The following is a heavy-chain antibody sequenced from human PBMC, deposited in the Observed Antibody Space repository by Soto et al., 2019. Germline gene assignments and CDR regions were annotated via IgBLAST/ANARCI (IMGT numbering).Heavy chain of an antibody. D-gene: IGHD3-22*01. CDR3: ARALLSHSYDSGGYDSYSHAMDV. CDR2: IIPISETT. CDR1: GGTFSSLD. J-gene: IGHJ6*02. Sequence: QVQLVQSGAEVKKPGSSVKVSCKASGGTFSSLDINWVRQAPGQGLEWMGGIIPISETTNYAQIFQGRVSIVADKSTSTAYMELSRLRSEDTAVYYCARALLSHSYDSGGYDSYSHAMDVWGQGTPVTVSS. V-gene: IGHV1-69*06.